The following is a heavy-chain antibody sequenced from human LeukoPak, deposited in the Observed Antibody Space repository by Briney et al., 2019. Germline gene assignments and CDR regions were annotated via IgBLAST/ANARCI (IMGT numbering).Heavy chain of an antibody. J-gene: IGHJ4*02. CDR2: IYPGDSET. CDR3: ARHGGYGDYFDY. Sequence: GASLKISCKGSGDTFSTFWIGWVRQMPGKGLEWMGIIYPGDSETRYSPSFQGQVTISADKSITTAYLQWSSLKASDSAMYFCARHGGYGDYFDYWGQGTLVTVSS. V-gene: IGHV5-51*01. D-gene: IGHD4-17*01. CDR1: GDTFSTFW.